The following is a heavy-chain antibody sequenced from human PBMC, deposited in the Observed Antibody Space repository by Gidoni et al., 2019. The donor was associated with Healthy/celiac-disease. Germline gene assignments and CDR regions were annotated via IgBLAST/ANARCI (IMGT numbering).Heavy chain of an antibody. V-gene: IGHV3-21*01. CDR1: GFTFSSYS. CDR2: ISSSSSYI. Sequence: EVQLVESGGGLVKPGGSLRLSCAASGFTFSSYSMNWVRQAPGKGLEWVSSISSSSSYIYYADSVKGRFTISRDNAKNSLYLQMNSLRAEDTAVYYCARDSTYCGGDCYKDAFDIWGQGTMVTVSS. CDR3: ARDSTYCGGDCYKDAFDI. D-gene: IGHD2-21*01. J-gene: IGHJ3*02.